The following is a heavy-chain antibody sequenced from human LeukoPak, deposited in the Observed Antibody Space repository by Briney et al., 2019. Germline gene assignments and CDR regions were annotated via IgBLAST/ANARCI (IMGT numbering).Heavy chain of an antibody. CDR3: ARHNRNWSGHREYFQH. D-gene: IGHD3-3*01. V-gene: IGHV4-34*01. Sequence: SETLSLTCAVYGGSFSGYYWSWIRQPPGKGLEWIGEINHSGGTNYNPSLKSRVTISVDTSKNQFSLKLSSVTAADTAVYYCARHNRNWSGHREYFQHWGQGTLVTVSS. J-gene: IGHJ1*01. CDR2: INHSGGT. CDR1: GGSFSGYY.